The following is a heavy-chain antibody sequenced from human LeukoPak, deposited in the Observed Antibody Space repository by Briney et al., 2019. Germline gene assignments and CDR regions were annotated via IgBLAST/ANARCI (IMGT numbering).Heavy chain of an antibody. V-gene: IGHV3-20*04. J-gene: IGHJ6*03. Sequence: GGSLRLSCAASGFIFDDYGMSWVRQVPGTGLEWVSGLNWNGDDIRYADSVKGRFTMSRDNAKNILYLQMNSLRVEDTAVYYCAKAWPLYYYYMDVWGKGTTVTISS. D-gene: IGHD5-12*01. CDR1: GFIFDDYG. CDR2: LNWNGDDI. CDR3: AKAWPLYYYYMDV.